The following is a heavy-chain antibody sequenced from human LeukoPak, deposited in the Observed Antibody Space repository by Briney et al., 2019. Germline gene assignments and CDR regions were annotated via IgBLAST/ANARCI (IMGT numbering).Heavy chain of an antibody. V-gene: IGHV3-7*01. D-gene: IGHD6-25*01. CDR1: GFTFNGYW. CDR2: IKEDGSEK. J-gene: IGHJ6*03. Sequence: PGGSLRLSCAASGFTFNGYWMSWVRQAPGKGLEWVANIKEDGSEKYYVDSVKGRFTISRDNAKNSLYLQMNSLRAEDTAVYYCARVKQRLGRLLGRDTTYYYFYHMDVWGNGTTVTVSS. CDR3: ARVKQRLGRLLGRDTTYYYFYHMDV.